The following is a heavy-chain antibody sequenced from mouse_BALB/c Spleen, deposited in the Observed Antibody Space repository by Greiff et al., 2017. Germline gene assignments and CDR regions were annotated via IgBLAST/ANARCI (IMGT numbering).Heavy chain of an antibody. CDR1: GFTFTDYY. CDR3: ARDGDNYFDY. Sequence: EVQRVESGGGLVQPGGSLRLSCATSGFTFTDYYMSWVRQPPGKALEWLGFIRNKANGYTTEYSASVKGRFTISRDNSQSILYLQMNTLRAEDSATYYCARDGDNYFDYWGQGTTLTVSS. V-gene: IGHV7-3*02. J-gene: IGHJ2*01. CDR2: IRNKANGYTT.